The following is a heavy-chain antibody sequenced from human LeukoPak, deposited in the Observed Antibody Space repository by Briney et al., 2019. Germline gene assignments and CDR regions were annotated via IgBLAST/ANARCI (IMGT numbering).Heavy chain of an antibody. CDR1: GYTFTGYY. V-gene: IGHV1-2*02. Sequence: ASVKVSCKASGYTFTGYYMHWVRQAPGQGLEWMGWINPNSGGTNYAQKFQGRVTMTRDTSISTAYMELSRLRSDDTAVYYCARARITIFGVVPNWFDPWGQGTLVIVSS. CDR2: INPNSGGT. CDR3: ARARITIFGVVPNWFDP. D-gene: IGHD3-3*01. J-gene: IGHJ5*02.